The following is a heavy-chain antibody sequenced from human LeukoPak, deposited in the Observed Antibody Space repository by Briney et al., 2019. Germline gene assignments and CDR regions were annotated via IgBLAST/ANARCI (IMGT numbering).Heavy chain of an antibody. CDR3: ARDYSSSGATYDY. D-gene: IGHD6-19*01. V-gene: IGHV1-2*02. CDR1: GYTFTGYY. Sequence: ASVKVSCKAPGYTFTGYYMHWVRQAPGQGLEWMGWINPNSGGTNYAQKFQGRVTMTRDTSISTAYMELSRLRSDDTAVYYCARDYSSSGATYDYWGQGTLVTVSS. J-gene: IGHJ4*02. CDR2: INPNSGGT.